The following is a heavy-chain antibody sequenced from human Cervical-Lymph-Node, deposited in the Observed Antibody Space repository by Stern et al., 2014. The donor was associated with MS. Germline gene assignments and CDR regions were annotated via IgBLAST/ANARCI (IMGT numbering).Heavy chain of an antibody. D-gene: IGHD3-3*01. CDR3: ATDRDGFRSGYSAPTKGYGLDV. CDR2: FDPEDGET. Sequence: QVQLVQSGAEVKKPGASVKVSCKVSGYTLTELSMHWVRQAPGKGLEWMGGFDPEDGETIYAQKFQGRVTMTEDTSTDTAYMELSSLRSEDTAVYYCATDRDGFRSGYSAPTKGYGLDVWGQGTTVTVTS. CDR1: GYTLTELS. V-gene: IGHV1-24*01. J-gene: IGHJ6*02.